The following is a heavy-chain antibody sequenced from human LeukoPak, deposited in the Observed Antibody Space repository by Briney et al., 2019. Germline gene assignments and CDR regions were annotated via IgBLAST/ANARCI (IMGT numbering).Heavy chain of an antibody. D-gene: IGHD3-3*01. CDR1: GGSISSSSYY. Sequence: SETLSLTCTVSGGSISSSSYYWGWIRQPPGKGLEWIGSIYYSGSTYYNPSLKSRVTISVDTSKNQFSLKLSSVTAADTAVYYCARGRRDFWSGYYSGGGEDYWGQGTLVTVSS. CDR2: IYYSGST. J-gene: IGHJ4*02. CDR3: ARGRRDFWSGYYSGGGEDY. V-gene: IGHV4-39*07.